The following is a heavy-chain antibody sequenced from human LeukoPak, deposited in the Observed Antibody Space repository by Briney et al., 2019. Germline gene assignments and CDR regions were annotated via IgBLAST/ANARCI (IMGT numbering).Heavy chain of an antibody. CDR2: INHSGST. CDR3: ARRDGYNRSFDH. J-gene: IGHJ4*02. D-gene: IGHD5-24*01. CDR1: GGSFSGYY. V-gene: IGHV4-34*01. Sequence: PSETLSLTCAVYGGSFSGYYWSWIRQPPGKGLEWIGEINHSGSTNYNPSLKSRVTISVDTSKNQFSLKLSSVTAADTAVYYCARRDGYNRSFDHWGQGTLVTVSS.